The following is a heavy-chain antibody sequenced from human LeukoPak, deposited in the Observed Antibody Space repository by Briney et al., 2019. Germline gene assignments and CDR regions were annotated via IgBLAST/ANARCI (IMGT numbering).Heavy chain of an antibody. CDR1: GFAFSSYA. D-gene: IGHD6-19*01. J-gene: IGHJ5*02. CDR2: ISGSGGST. Sequence: GGSLRLSCAASGFAFSSYAMSWVRQAPGKGLEWVSAISGSGGSTYYADSVKGRFTISRDNSKNTLYLQMNSLRAEDTAVYYCAKSSIAVAGTGNWFDPWGQGTLVTVSS. CDR3: AKSSIAVAGTGNWFDP. V-gene: IGHV3-23*01.